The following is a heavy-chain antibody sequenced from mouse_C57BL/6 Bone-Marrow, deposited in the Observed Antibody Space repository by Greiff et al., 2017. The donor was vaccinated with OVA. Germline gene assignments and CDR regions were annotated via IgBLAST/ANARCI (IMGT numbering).Heavy chain of an antibody. CDR2: INPNNGGT. D-gene: IGHD2-10*01. CDR1: GYTFTDYN. CDR3: ARSLLRNYAMDY. V-gene: IGHV1-22*01. J-gene: IGHJ4*01. Sequence: SGPELVKPGASVKMSCKASGYTFTDYNMHWVKQSHGKSLEWIGYINPNNGGTSYNQKFQGKATLTVNKSSSTAYMELRSLTSEDSAVYYCARSLLRNYAMDYWGQGTSVTVSS.